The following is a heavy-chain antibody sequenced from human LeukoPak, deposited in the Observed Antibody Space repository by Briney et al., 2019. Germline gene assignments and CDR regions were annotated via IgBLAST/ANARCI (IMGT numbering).Heavy chain of an antibody. CDR1: GFNFSDSR. CDR2: VNRDGTEK. V-gene: IGHV3-7*04. J-gene: IGHJ4*02. D-gene: IGHD2-21*01. CDR3: ARGDWYFES. Sequence: GGSLRLSCVTSGFNFSDSRMTWVRQAPGKGLQWVANVNRDGTEKHFLDSVEGRFTISRDNAKKSLYLQMSSLRLQDTAVYFCARGDWYFESWGQGTLVTVSS.